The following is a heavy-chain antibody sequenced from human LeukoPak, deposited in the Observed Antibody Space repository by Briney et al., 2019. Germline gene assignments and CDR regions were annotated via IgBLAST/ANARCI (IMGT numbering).Heavy chain of an antibody. CDR2: IKQDGSEK. CDR1: GFTFSSYR. Sequence: TGGSLRLSCAASGFTFSSYRMNWVRQAPGKGLEWVANIKQDGSEKYYVDSVKGRFTISRDNAKNSLYLQMNSLRAEDTAVYYCAREITGTPFDYWGQGTLVTVSS. CDR3: AREITGTPFDY. V-gene: IGHV3-7*01. D-gene: IGHD1-7*01. J-gene: IGHJ4*02.